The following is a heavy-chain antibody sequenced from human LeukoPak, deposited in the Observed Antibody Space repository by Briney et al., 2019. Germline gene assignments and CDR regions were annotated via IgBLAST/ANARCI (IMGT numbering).Heavy chain of an antibody. D-gene: IGHD6-13*01. Sequence: GGSLRLSCAASGFTFSDYYMYWIRQAPGKGLEWVSHISSSGRTVYYADSVKGRFIISRDNAKNSLFLQMNSLRAEDTAVYFCARVKQQLVRLLGRDTTYYYYYYMDVWGKGTTVTVSS. CDR1: GFTFSDYY. CDR2: ISSSGRTV. CDR3: ARVKQQLVRLLGRDTTYYYYYYMDV. J-gene: IGHJ6*03. V-gene: IGHV3-11*04.